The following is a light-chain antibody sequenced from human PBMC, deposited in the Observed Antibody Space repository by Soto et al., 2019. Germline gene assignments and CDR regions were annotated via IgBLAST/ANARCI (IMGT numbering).Light chain of an antibody. CDR2: EGT. CDR1: TSDVGSYNL. J-gene: IGLJ1*01. V-gene: IGLV2-23*01. Sequence: QSALTQPASVSGSPGQSITISCTGTTSDVGSYNLVSWYQQHPGKAPKLMIYEGTKRPSGVSNRFSASKSGNTASLTISGLQAEDEADYHCCSYAGSITYVFGTGTKVTIL. CDR3: CSYAGSITYV.